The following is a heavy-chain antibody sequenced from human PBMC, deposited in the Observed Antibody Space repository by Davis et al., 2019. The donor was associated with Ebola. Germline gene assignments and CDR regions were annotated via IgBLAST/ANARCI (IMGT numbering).Heavy chain of an antibody. V-gene: IGHV1-18*01. CDR2: ISAYNGNT. J-gene: IGHJ4*02. CDR3: ARGGSGWYYFDY. Sequence: ASVKVSCKASGYTFTNYAMHWVRQAPGQRLEWMGWISAYNGNTNYAQKLQGRVTMTTDTSTSTAYMELRSLRSDDTAVYYCARGGSGWYYFDYWGQGTLVTVSS. CDR1: GYTFTNYA. D-gene: IGHD6-19*01.